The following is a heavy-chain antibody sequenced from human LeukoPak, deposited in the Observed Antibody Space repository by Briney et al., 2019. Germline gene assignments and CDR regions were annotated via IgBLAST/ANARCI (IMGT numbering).Heavy chain of an antibody. V-gene: IGHV3-7*01. D-gene: IGHD2-2*01. J-gene: IGHJ5*02. CDR3: ARDDCSSISCYHNWFDP. CDR2: IKQDGSEK. CDR1: GFTFSSYW. Sequence: GGPLRLSCAASGFTFSSYWMSWVRQAPGKGLEWVANIKQDGSEKYYVDSVKGRFTISGDNAKNSLYLQMNSLRAEDTAVYYCARDDCSSISCYHNWFDPWGQGTLVTVSS.